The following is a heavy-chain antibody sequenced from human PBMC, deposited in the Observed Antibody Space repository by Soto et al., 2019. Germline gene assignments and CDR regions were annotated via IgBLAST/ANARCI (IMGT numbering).Heavy chain of an antibody. CDR1: GFTFSSYG. J-gene: IGHJ4*02. Sequence: QAGGSLRLSCAASGFTFSSYGMHWVRQAPGKGLEWVAVISYDGSNKYYADSVKGRFTISRDNSKNTLYLQMNSLRAEDTAVYYCASGTPPLYWGQGTLVTVSS. CDR3: ASGTPPLY. V-gene: IGHV3-30*03. CDR2: ISYDGSNK.